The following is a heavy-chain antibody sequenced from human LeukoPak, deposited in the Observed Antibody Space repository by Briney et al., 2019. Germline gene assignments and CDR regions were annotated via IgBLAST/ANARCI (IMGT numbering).Heavy chain of an antibody. CDR2: IYTSGST. D-gene: IGHD1-26*01. CDR3: ARAGRRTFAFDI. Sequence: PSQTLSLTCTVSGGSISSGSYYWSWIRQPAGKGLEWIGRIYTSGSTNYNPSLKSRVTISVDKSKNQFSLNLTSVTAADRAVYFCARAGRRTFAFDIWGPGTLVTVSS. CDR1: GGSISSGSYY. V-gene: IGHV4-61*02. J-gene: IGHJ3*02.